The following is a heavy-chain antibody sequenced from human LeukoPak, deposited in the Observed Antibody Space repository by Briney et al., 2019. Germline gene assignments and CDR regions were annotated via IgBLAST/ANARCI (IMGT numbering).Heavy chain of an antibody. CDR3: ARGPRGYSGYGLLRFDY. CDR2: IYYSGST. J-gene: IGHJ4*02. D-gene: IGHD5-12*01. Sequence: PSETLSLTCTVSGGSINSSYWNWIRQPPGEGLEWIGYIYYSGSTNFNPSLKSRVTISVDTSKNQFSLKLSSVTAADTAVYYCARGPRGYSGYGLLRFDYWGQGTLVSVSS. V-gene: IGHV4-59*12. CDR1: GGSINSSY.